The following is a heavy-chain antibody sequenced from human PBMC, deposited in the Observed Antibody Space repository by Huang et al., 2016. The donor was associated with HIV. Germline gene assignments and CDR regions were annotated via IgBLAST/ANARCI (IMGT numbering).Heavy chain of an antibody. D-gene: IGHD3-16*01. V-gene: IGHV3-9*01. J-gene: IGHJ3*01. CDR3: AKDWGYDFGAFDF. CDR1: GFTFDDYA. Sequence: EVQLVESGGGLVRPGRSLRLSCAASGFTFDDYAMHWVRQIPGKGLEWVSGINWKSGNRAYADSVRGRFTISRDNAKNSLYLQMNSLRPEDTALYYCAKDWGYDFGAFDFWGRGTMVTVSS. CDR2: INWKSGNR.